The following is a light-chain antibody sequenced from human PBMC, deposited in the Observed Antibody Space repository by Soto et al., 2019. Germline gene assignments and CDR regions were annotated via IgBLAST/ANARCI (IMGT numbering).Light chain of an antibody. Sequence: QSALTQPPSASGTPGQRVTISCSGSSSSIGSNTVNWYQQLPGTAPKLLIYSNNQRPSGVPDRFSGSKSGTSASLAISGLQSEDEADYYCTAWDDSLTGVVFGGGTKVTVL. CDR1: SSSIGSNT. V-gene: IGLV1-44*01. CDR2: SNN. CDR3: TAWDDSLTGVV. J-gene: IGLJ2*01.